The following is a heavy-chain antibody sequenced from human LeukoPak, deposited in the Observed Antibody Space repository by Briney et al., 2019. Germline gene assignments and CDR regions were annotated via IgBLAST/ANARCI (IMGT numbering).Heavy chain of an antibody. D-gene: IGHD1-26*01. CDR3: ARGTGSYLADY. J-gene: IGHJ4*02. CDR2: ISSSSI. Sequence: PGGSLRLSCAASEFTFSSYAMSWVRQAPGKGLEWVSYISSSSIYYADSVKGRFTISRDNAKNSLFLQMNSLRAEDSAVYYCARGTGSYLADYWGQGTLVTVSS. CDR1: EFTFSSYA. V-gene: IGHV3-48*01.